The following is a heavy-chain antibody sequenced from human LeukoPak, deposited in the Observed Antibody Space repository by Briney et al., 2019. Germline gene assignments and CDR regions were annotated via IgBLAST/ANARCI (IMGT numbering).Heavy chain of an antibody. CDR1: GFTFSSYS. J-gene: IGHJ4*02. V-gene: IGHV3-21*01. CDR3: ARDLGSQRSTGFDY. CDR2: ISSSSSYI. Sequence: GGSLRLSCAASGFTFSSYSMNWVRQAPGKGLEWVSSISSSSSYIYYADSVKGRFTISRDNAKDSLFLQMNSLRAEDTAVYYCARDLGSQRSTGFDYWGQGTLVTVSS. D-gene: IGHD2-8*02.